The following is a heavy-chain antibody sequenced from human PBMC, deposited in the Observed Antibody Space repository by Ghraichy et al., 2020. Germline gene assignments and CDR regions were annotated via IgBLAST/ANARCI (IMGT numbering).Heavy chain of an antibody. CDR3: ARQWMEDYGSGSYFHY. CDR2: IYYSGST. D-gene: IGHD3-10*01. V-gene: IGHV4-39*01. J-gene: IGHJ4*02. Sequence: SETLSLTCTVSGGSISSSSYYWGWIRQPPGKGLEWIGSIYYSGSTYDNPALKSRVTITVNTSKNQFSLKISSVTAADTAGYYCARQWMEDYGSGSYFHYGGQGTLVTVSS. CDR1: GGSISSSSYY.